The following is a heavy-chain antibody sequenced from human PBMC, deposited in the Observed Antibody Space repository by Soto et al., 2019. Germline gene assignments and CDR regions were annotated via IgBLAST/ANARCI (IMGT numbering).Heavy chain of an antibody. V-gene: IGHV1-3*01. D-gene: IGHD2-21*02. CDR2: INAGNGNT. CDR3: ARGNIVVVTAIPYYYYGMDV. CDR1: GYTFTSYA. J-gene: IGHJ6*02. Sequence: ASVKVSCKASGYTFTSYAMHWVRQAPGQRLEWMGWINAGNGNTKYSQKFQGRVTITRDTSASTAYMELSSLRSEDTAVYYCARGNIVVVTAIPYYYYGMDVWGQGTTVTVSS.